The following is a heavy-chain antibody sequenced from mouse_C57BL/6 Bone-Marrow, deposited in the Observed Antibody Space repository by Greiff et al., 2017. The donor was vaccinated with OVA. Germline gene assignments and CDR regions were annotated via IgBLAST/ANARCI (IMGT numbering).Heavy chain of an antibody. CDR2: IDPSGSYT. Sequence: VKLQQPGAELVMPGASVKLSCKASGYTFTSYWMHWVKQRPGQGLEWIGEIDPSGSYTNYPQNVKGKSTMTVDNSSSTAYLQLSSLTSEDSAVYYCARRGWLLQGDAMDFWGQGTSVTVSS. D-gene: IGHD2-3*01. CDR3: ARRGWLLQGDAMDF. J-gene: IGHJ4*01. V-gene: IGHV1-69*01. CDR1: GYTFTSYW.